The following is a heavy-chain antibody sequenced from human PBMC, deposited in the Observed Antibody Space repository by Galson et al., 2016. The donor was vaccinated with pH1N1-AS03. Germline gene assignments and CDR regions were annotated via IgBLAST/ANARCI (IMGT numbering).Heavy chain of an antibody. CDR2: ISGSRDRI. J-gene: IGHJ4*02. Sequence: SLRLSCAAPGFTFSDYAMSWVRQAPGKGLEWVSAISGSRDRIYYIDAVKGCFTTSRDNFKNILYLQMNSLRAEDTAVYFCAREQKGTRGWYTVDYWGQGTVVTVSS. D-gene: IGHD6-19*01. CDR3: AREQKGTRGWYTVDY. CDR1: GFTFSDYA. V-gene: IGHV3-23*01.